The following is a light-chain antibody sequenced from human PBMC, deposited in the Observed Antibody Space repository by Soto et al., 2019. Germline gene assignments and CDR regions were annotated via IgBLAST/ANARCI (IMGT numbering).Light chain of an antibody. CDR3: QSYDSSLSGWV. Sequence: CTRSSSNIGAAYDVHWYQHLPGTAPKLLIYGNNNRPTGVPDRFSGSKSGTSASLAITGLQAEDEADYYCQSYDSSLSGWVFGGGTKLTVL. CDR2: GNN. V-gene: IGLV1-40*01. J-gene: IGLJ3*02. CDR1: SSNIGAAYD.